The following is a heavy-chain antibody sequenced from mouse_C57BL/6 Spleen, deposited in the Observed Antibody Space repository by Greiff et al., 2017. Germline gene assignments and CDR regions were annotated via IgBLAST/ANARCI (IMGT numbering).Heavy chain of an antibody. CDR2: IHPNSGRT. CDR1: GYTFTSYW. V-gene: IGHV1-64*01. Sequence: QVQLQQPGAELVKPGASVKLSCKASGYTFTSYWMHWVKQRPGQGLEWIGMIHPNSGRTNYNEKFKSKATLTVDKSSSTAYMQLSSLTSEDSAVYYCARWDYYGSSSAYWGQGTLVTVSA. D-gene: IGHD1-1*01. J-gene: IGHJ3*01. CDR3: ARWDYYGSSSAY.